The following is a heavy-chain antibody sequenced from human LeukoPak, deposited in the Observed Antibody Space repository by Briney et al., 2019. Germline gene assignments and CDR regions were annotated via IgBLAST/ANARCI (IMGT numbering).Heavy chain of an antibody. CDR2: ISGSGDST. D-gene: IGHD2-21*01. CDR1: GFPFSSYA. V-gene: IGHV3-23*01. Sequence: GGSLRLSCAASGFPFSSYAMSWVRQAPGKGLEWVSAISGSGDSTYYADSVEGRFTVSRDNPKNTLYLEMKSLRVEDAAVYYCARAPVTSCRGAYCYPFDYWGQGTLVTVSS. CDR3: ARAPVTSCRGAYCYPFDY. J-gene: IGHJ4*02.